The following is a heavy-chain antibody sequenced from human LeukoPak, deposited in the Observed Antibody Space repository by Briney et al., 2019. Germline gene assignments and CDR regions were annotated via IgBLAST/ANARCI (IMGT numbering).Heavy chain of an antibody. V-gene: IGHV3-30-3*01. CDR3: ARDPKAYYYYYSMDV. J-gene: IGHJ6*02. CDR1: GFTFSSYA. Sequence: GGSLRLSCAASGFTFSSYAMHWVRQAPGKGLEWVAVISYDGSNKYYADSVKGRFTISRDNSKNTLYLQMNSLRAEDTAVYYCARDPKAYYYYYSMDVWGQGTTVTVSS. CDR2: ISYDGSNK.